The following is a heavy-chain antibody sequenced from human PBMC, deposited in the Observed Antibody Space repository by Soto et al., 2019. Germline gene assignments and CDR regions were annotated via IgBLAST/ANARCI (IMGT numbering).Heavy chain of an antibody. CDR2: IYYSGST. V-gene: IGHV4-59*01. J-gene: IGHJ4*02. CDR3: ARGRRASRIAARPTGYYFDY. CDR1: GGSISSYY. Sequence: SETLSLTCTVSGGSISSYYWSWIRQPPGKGLEWIGYIYYSGSTNYNPSLKSRVTISVDTSKNQFSLKLSSVTAADTAVYYCARGRRASRIAARPTGYYFDYWGQGTLVTVSS. D-gene: IGHD6-6*01.